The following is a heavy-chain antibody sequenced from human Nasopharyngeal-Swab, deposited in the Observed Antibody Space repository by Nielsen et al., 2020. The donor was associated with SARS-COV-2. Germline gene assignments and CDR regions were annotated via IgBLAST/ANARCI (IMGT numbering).Heavy chain of an antibody. V-gene: IGHV4-59*01. D-gene: IGHD3-22*01. Sequence: GSLRLSCTVSGGSISSDYWSWIRQPPGEGLEWIGYISYRGGAYYNPSLNTRVTISGDTSKNLLSLELRSVTAADTAVYFCAREYSYDSSGYLIPRDPWGQGTLVTVSS. J-gene: IGHJ5*02. CDR3: AREYSYDSSGYLIPRDP. CDR2: ISYRGGA. CDR1: GGSISSDY.